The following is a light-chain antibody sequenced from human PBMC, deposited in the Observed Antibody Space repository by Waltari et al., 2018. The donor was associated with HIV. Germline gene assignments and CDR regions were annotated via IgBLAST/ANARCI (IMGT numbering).Light chain of an antibody. CDR1: HIRSMT. V-gene: IGLV3-21*02. Sequence: SYALTPPPSVSVAPGPTARITCGGPHIRSMTVHWYQQKPGQAPVLVIFDDTDRPSEIPERFSGSNSGDTATLTISRVEVGDEADYYCQVWVSSLTVAVIFGGGTKLTVL. J-gene: IGLJ2*01. CDR3: QVWVSSLTVAVI. CDR2: DDT.